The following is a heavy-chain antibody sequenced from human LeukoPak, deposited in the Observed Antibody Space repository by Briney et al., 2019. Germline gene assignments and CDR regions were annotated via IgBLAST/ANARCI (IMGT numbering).Heavy chain of an antibody. J-gene: IGHJ6*02. D-gene: IGHD1-26*01. CDR3: AREMAGAYYYGMDV. V-gene: IGHV3-53*01. Sequence: GESLRLSCAASGFIFSSYATSWVRQAPGKGLEWVSVIYSGGSTYYADSVKGRFTISRGNSKNTLYLQMNSLRAEDTAVYYCAREMAGAYYYGMDVWGQGTTVTVSS. CDR2: IYSGGST. CDR1: GFIFSSYA.